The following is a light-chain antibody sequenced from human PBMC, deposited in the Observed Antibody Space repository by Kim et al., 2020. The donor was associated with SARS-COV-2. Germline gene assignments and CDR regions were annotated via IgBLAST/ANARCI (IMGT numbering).Light chain of an antibody. J-gene: IGKJ2*01. Sequence: SLSPRERATLSCRASQRVSSSFLAWYQQKPGQAPRLLIYAASSRATGIPDRFTGSGSGTDFTLTISGLEPEDFAVYYCQQYAGSYTFGQGTKLEI. CDR3: QQYAGSYT. CDR2: AAS. CDR1: QRVSSSF. V-gene: IGKV3-20*01.